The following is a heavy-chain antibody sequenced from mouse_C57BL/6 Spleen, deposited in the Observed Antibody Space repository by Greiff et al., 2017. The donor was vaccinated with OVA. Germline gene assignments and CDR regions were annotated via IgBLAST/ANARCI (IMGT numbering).Heavy chain of an antibody. Sequence: QVQLQQPGAELVKPGASVKLSCKASGYTFTSYWMHWVKQRPGQGLEWIGMIHPNSGSTNYNEKFKSKATLTVDKSSSTAYMQLSSLTSEDSAVYYCARSPPPYYDYDEGFAYWGQGTLVTVSA. D-gene: IGHD2-4*01. CDR1: GYTFTSYW. CDR3: ARSPPPYYDYDEGFAY. J-gene: IGHJ3*01. V-gene: IGHV1-64*01. CDR2: IHPNSGST.